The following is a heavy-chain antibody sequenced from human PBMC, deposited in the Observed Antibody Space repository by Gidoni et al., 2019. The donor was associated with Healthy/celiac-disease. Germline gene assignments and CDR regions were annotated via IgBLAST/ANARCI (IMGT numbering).Heavy chain of an antibody. Sequence: EVQLVQSGAEVKKPGESLKISCKGSGYSFTSYWIGWVRQMPGKGLEWMGIIYPGESDTRYSPSFQGQVTISADKSISTAYLQWSSLKAADTAMYYCARVQGSGSYRWLFDPWGQGTLVTVSS. J-gene: IGHJ5*02. V-gene: IGHV5-51*01. CDR3: ARVQGSGSYRWLFDP. CDR1: GYSFTSYW. D-gene: IGHD3-10*01. CDR2: IYPGESDT.